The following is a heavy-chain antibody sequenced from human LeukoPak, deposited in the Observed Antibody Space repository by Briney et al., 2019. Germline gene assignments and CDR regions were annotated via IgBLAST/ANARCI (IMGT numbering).Heavy chain of an antibody. D-gene: IGHD5-24*01. CDR3: AKKGATGYYYMDV. CDR2: IRYDGSNK. J-gene: IGHJ6*03. Sequence: GGSLRLSCAASGFTFSSYGMHWVRQAPGKGLERVAFIRYDGSNKYYADSVKGRFTISRDNSKNTLYLQMNSLRAEDTAVYYCAKKGATGYYYMDVWGKGTTVTVSS. CDR1: GFTFSSYG. V-gene: IGHV3-30*02.